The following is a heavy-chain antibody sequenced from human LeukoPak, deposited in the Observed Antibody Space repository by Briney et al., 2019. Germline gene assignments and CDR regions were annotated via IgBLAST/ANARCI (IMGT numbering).Heavy chain of an antibody. V-gene: IGHV3-23*01. J-gene: IGHJ4*02. CDR3: AKDSQGYDSSGYWYY. CDR2: ISGSGGST. Sequence: GGSLRLSCAASGFTFSSYAMSWVRQAPGKGLEWVSAISGSGGSTYYADSVRGRFTISRDNSKNTLYLQMNSLRAEDTAVYYCAKDSQGYDSSGYWYYWGQGTLVTVSS. CDR1: GFTFSSYA. D-gene: IGHD3-22*01.